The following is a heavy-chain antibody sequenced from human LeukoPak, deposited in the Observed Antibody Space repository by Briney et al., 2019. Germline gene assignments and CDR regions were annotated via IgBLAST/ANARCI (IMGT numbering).Heavy chain of an antibody. CDR2: IYKIGTT. Sequence: SETLSLTCTVFGDSVNGYYLNWVRQPPGKGLEWIGHIYKIGTTNYNPSLKSRLAISADTSKNQFSLKLRSVTAADTAVYYCVIGVGWQPDYWGQGALVTVSS. V-gene: IGHV4-59*02. CDR1: GDSVNGYY. CDR3: VIGVGWQPDY. J-gene: IGHJ4*02. D-gene: IGHD2-15*01.